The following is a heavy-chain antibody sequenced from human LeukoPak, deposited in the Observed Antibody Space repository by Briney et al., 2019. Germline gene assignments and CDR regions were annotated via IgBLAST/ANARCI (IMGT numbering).Heavy chain of an antibody. CDR3: ASTDYYGSGSSAFDT. J-gene: IGHJ3*02. D-gene: IGHD3-10*01. CDR2: ISSSGSYI. CDR1: GFTFSSYS. Sequence: PGGSLRLSCAASGFTFSSYSMNWVRQAPGKGLEWVSSISSSGSYIYYADSVKGRFTISRDNAKNSLYLQMNSLRAEDTAVYYCASTDYYGSGSSAFDTWGQGTMVTVSS. V-gene: IGHV3-21*01.